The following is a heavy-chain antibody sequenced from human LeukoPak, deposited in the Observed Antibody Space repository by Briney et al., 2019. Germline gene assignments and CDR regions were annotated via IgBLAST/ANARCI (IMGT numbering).Heavy chain of an antibody. CDR2: INCGDGYT. V-gene: IGHV1-46*01. CDR1: RYTLTSSH. D-gene: IGHD1-26*01. J-gene: IGHJ4*02. CDR3: ARVRGGSYSIDY. Sequence: VASVKVSCKASRYTLTSSHAHWVRQAPGQGLEWMGIINCGDGYTNYAQKFQGRVSVTSDTSTSTIYMELSSLRAEDTAIYYCARVRGGSYSIDYWGQGTLVTVSS.